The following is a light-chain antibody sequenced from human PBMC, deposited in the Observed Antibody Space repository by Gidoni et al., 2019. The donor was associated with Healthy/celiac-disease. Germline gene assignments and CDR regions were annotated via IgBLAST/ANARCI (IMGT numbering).Light chain of an antibody. CDR2: VAS. V-gene: IGKV3-15*01. Sequence: EIVMTQSPATLSVSPGERATLSCRASQSVSSNLAWYQKKPGQAPRLLIYVASTRATGIPARFSGSGSGTDFTLTISSLQSEDFAVYYCQQYNNWPFTFXQXTRLEIK. CDR3: QQYNNWPFT. CDR1: QSVSSN. J-gene: IGKJ5*01.